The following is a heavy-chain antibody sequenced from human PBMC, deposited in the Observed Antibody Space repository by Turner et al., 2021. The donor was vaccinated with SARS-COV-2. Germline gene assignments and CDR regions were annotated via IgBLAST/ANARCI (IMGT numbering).Heavy chain of an antibody. CDR2: FDHSGST. V-gene: IGHV4-34*01. J-gene: IGHJ5*02. CDR3: AIKLWYISGWYAVDP. CDR1: GGSFSGFY. D-gene: IGHD6-19*01. Sequence: QVQLQEWGAGLLKPSETLSLTCAIYGGSFSGFYWSWIRQPLGQGLEWIAEFDHSGSTNTNPSLKSRVTISVDTSKNQFSLKLSSVTAADTAVYYCAIKLWYISGWYAVDPWGQGTLVTVSS.